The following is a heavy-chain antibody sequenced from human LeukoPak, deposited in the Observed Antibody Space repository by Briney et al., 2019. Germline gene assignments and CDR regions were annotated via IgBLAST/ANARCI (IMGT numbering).Heavy chain of an antibody. J-gene: IGHJ3*02. CDR1: GFSISSYY. Sequence: SETLSLTCTVSGFSISSYYWSWIRQPAGKGLEWIGRIYNSGSTNYNPSLKRRVTMSVDPSKNQFSLKLSSVTAEDTGVYYCARGSTAVVTTSAGSAAFDIWGQGTMVTVSS. CDR3: ARGSTAVVTTSAGSAAFDI. V-gene: IGHV4-4*07. D-gene: IGHD2-21*02. CDR2: IYNSGST.